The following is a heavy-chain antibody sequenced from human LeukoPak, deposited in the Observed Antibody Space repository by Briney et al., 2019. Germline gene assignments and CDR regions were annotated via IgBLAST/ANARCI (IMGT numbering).Heavy chain of an antibody. Sequence: SETLSLTCTVSGGSISSYYWSWIRQPAGKGLEWIGRIYTSGSTNYNPSLKSRVTMSVDTSKNQFSLKLSSVTAADTAVYYCVTTIFGGPTNYTDVWGKGTTVTLSS. CDR2: IYTSGST. CDR1: GGSISSYY. D-gene: IGHD3-3*01. CDR3: VTTIFGGPTNYTDV. V-gene: IGHV4-4*07. J-gene: IGHJ6*03.